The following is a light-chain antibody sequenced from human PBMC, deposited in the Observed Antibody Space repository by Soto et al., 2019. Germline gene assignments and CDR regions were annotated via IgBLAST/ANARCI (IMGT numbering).Light chain of an antibody. V-gene: IGLV2-14*01. J-gene: IGLJ3*02. CDR3: ASNTAGGTRG. Sequence: QSALTQPASVSGSPGQSITIPCTGTRSDVGGDGYVSWYQQHPGKAPKVMIYEVTNRPAGVSFRVSGSKSGNTASLTISGLQAEDEADYYCASNTAGGTRGFGRGTKLTVL. CDR1: RSDVGGDGY. CDR2: EVT.